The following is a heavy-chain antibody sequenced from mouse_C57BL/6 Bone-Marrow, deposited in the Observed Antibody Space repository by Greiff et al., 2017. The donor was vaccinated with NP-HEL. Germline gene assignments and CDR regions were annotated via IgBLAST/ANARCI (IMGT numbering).Heavy chain of an antibody. CDR3: ARKGTWERYVDV. J-gene: IGHJ1*03. D-gene: IGHD4-1*01. CDR1: GYTFTSYG. Sequence: VQLQQSGAELVRPGSSVKMSCKTSGYTFTSYGINWVKQRPGQGLEWIGYIYIGNGYTAYNEKFKGKATLTSDTSSSTAYMQLSSLTSEDSAIYFCARKGTWERYVDVWGTGTTVTVSS. V-gene: IGHV1-58*01. CDR2: IYIGNGYT.